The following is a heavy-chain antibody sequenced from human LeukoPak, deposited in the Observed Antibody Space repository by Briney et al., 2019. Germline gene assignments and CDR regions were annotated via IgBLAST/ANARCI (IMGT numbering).Heavy chain of an antibody. CDR1: GFTFSSYA. J-gene: IGHJ6*03. D-gene: IGHD3-3*01. CDR2: ISGSGGST. V-gene: IGHV3-23*01. CDR3: AKEGRGTIFGVVIPGGLRYYMDV. Sequence: GGSLRLSCAASGFTFSSYAMSWVRQAPGKGLEWVSAISGSGGSTYYADSVKGRFTISRDNSKNTLYLQMNSLRAEDTAVYYCAKEGRGTIFGVVIPGGLRYYMDVWGKGTTVTVSS.